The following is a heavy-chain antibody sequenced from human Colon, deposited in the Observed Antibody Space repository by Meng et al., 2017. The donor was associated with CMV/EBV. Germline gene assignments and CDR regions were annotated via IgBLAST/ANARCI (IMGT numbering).Heavy chain of an antibody. CDR1: GDSISGYY. CDR2: IYYSGST. J-gene: IGHJ6*02. Sequence: GSLRLSCTVSGDSISGYYWSWIRQPPGKGLEWIGYIYYSGSTNTNYNPSLKSRVTISVDTSKNQFSLKLSSVTAADTAVYYCARYKHMDVWGQGTTVTVSS. CDR3: ARYKHMDV. V-gene: IGHV4-59*01. D-gene: IGHD1-1*01.